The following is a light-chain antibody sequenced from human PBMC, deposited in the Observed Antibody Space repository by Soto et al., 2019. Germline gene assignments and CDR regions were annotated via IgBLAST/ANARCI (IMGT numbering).Light chain of an antibody. J-gene: IGKJ5*01. V-gene: IGKV1-27*01. CDR2: AAS. CDR3: QQYNSAPQT. CDR1: QGITNY. Sequence: DIQMTQSPSSLSASVGDRVTITCRASQGITNYLAWYQQKPGKVPRLLIYAASTLQSGVPSRFSGSGSGTDCTLTISSLQPEDVATYYCQQYNSAPQTFGQGTRLEIK.